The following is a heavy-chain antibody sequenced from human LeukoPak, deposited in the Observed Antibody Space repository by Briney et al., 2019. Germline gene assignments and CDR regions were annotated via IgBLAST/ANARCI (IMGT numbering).Heavy chain of an antibody. J-gene: IGHJ3*02. D-gene: IGHD5-12*01. CDR1: GFTFSSYW. CDR3: ARDAPPFICSGYHFDAFDI. V-gene: IGHV3-7*01. CDR2: IMEDGSVK. Sequence: GGSLRLSCAASGFTFSSYWMTWVRQVPGKGLEWVANIMEDGSVKNYVDSVKGRFTISRDNAENSLYLEMNSLRAEDTAVYYCARDAPPFICSGYHFDAFDIWGQGTMVTVSS.